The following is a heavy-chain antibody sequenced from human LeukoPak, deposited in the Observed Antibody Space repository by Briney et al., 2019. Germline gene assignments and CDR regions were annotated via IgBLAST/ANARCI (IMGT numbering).Heavy chain of an antibody. Sequence: PGRSLRLSCAPSGFMFNDYALHWVRQAPGKGLEWVSSISWNSGNMYYVDSVKGRFTISRDNAKNSLSLQMNSLRAEDTAVYYCAKGSSTSWPTFDYWGQGTLVTVSS. D-gene: IGHD2-2*01. V-gene: IGHV3-9*01. J-gene: IGHJ4*02. CDR1: GFMFNDYA. CDR3: AKGSSTSWPTFDY. CDR2: ISWNSGNM.